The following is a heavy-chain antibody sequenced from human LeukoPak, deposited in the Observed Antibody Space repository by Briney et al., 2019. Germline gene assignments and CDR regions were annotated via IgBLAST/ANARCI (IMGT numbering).Heavy chain of an antibody. CDR1: GFTFSSYA. V-gene: IGHV3-30*04. Sequence: GGSLRLSCAASGFTFSSYAMHWVRQAPGKGLEWVAVISYDGSNKYYADSVKGRFTISRDNSKNTLYLQMNSLRAEDTAVYYCARASDSSGYYFRYYYYYMDVWGKGTTVTVSS. D-gene: IGHD3-22*01. J-gene: IGHJ6*03. CDR3: ARASDSSGYYFRYYYYYMDV. CDR2: ISYDGSNK.